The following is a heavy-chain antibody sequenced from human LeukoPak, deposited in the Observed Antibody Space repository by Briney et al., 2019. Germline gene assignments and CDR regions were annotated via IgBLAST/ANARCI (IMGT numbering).Heavy chain of an antibody. CDR1: GGSISSYY. J-gene: IGHJ5*02. CDR2: IYYSGST. CDR3: AGGNYDPSWFDP. Sequence: SETLSLTCTVSGGSISSYYWSWIRQPPGKGLEWIGYIYYSGSTNYNPSLKSRVTISVDTSKNQFSLKLSSVTAADTAVYYCAGGNYDPSWFDPWGQGTLVTVSS. D-gene: IGHD3-22*01. V-gene: IGHV4-59*01.